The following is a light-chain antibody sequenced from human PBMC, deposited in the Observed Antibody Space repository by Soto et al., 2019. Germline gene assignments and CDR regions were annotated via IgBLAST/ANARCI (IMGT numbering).Light chain of an antibody. CDR3: QSYDGNNVL. Sequence: NLMLTQPHSVSESPGKTVTISCTRSGGSIASNHVQWYQQRPGSAPTTVIYKDNQRPSGVPDRFSGSIDSSSNSASLTISGLKTEDEADYYCQSYDGNNVLFGGRTKLTVL. CDR1: GGSIASNH. V-gene: IGLV6-57*04. J-gene: IGLJ2*01. CDR2: KDN.